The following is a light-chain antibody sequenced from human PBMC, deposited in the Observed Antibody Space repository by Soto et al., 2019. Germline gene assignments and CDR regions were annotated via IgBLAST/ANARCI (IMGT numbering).Light chain of an antibody. CDR1: SSNIGAGYA. V-gene: IGLV1-40*01. CDR2: GNN. J-gene: IGLJ1*01. Sequence: QSVLTQPPSVSGAPGQRVTISCTGSSSNIGAGYAVHWYQQLPGTAPKLLIHGNNNRPSGVPDRFSGSKSDTSASLAITGLQADDEADYYCSSYTSSSLNYVFGTGTKVTVL. CDR3: SSYTSSSLNYV.